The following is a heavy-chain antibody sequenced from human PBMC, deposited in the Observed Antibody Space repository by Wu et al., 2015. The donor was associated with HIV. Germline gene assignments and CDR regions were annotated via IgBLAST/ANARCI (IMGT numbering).Heavy chain of an antibody. CDR1: GGIFRKYV. CDR3: VSWQSAAYYFYIRRS. D-gene: IGHD1-26*01. CDR2: IMTTLSAG. J-gene: IGHJ6*04. V-gene: IGHV1-69*13. Sequence: QVQLVQSGAEVKEPGSSVTVSCKVSGGIFRKYVISWVRQAPGQGLEWMGGIMTTLSAGNAAQKFQDRVTVTADESTSTVYMHLNSLRSEDTAVYYCVSWQSAAYYFYIRRSWGEGTTVIRLL.